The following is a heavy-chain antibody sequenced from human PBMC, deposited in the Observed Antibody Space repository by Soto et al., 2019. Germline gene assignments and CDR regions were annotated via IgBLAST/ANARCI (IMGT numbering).Heavy chain of an antibody. V-gene: IGHV1-2*04. Sequence: QVQLVQSGAEVKKPGASVKVSCKASGYTFTDYYIHWVRQAPGQGLEWMGWINPKSGGRKYAQKFKGWVTVTRDTSISTAYMELSRLRSDDTAVYYCAREQGYCSSTSCYGAPYYYYYYMDVWGQGTTVTVSS. CDR1: GYTFTDYY. J-gene: IGHJ6*03. CDR3: AREQGYCSSTSCYGAPYYYYYYMDV. D-gene: IGHD2-2*01. CDR2: INPKSGGR.